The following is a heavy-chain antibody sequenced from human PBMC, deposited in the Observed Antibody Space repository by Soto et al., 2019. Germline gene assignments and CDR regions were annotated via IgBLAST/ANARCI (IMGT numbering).Heavy chain of an antibody. J-gene: IGHJ6*04. CDR2: IQSGGST. Sequence: EVQLVESGGDLVQPGGSLRLSCAASGFSVNSKYMSWVRQASGKGLEWVSLIQSGGSTYYAGSVKGRFTISRDFSETTLLLQMNSLRVKDTAVYYSTRDDVHCNGVRCYGVPMDVWGKGTKVTVSA. D-gene: IGHD2-15*01. CDR1: GFSVNSKY. CDR3: TRDDVHCNGVRCYGVPMDV. V-gene: IGHV3-66*01.